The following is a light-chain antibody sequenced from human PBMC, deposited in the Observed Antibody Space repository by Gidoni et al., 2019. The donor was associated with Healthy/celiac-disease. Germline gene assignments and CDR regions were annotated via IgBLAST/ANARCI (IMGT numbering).Light chain of an antibody. CDR2: AAS. Sequence: AIRMTQSPSSLSSSTGDSVTITCRASQGSSSYLAWYQQKPGKAPKLLIYAASTLQSGVPSRFSGSGSGTDFTLTISCLQSEDFAAYYCQQYYSYPRTFXXXTKVEIK. CDR1: QGSSSY. CDR3: QQYYSYPRT. V-gene: IGKV1-8*01. J-gene: IGKJ1*01.